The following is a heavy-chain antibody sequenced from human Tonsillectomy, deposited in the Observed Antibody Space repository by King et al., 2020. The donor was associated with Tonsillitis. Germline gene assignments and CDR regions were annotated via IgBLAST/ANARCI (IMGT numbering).Heavy chain of an antibody. J-gene: IGHJ3*02. CDR3: ARRDTGNYGNALDI. CDR2: IYPSDSDT. CDR1: GYNFRIYW. Sequence: VQLVESGAEVKKPGESLKISCKGSGYNFRIYWIGWVRQKPGKGLEWMGIIYPSDSDTRYSPSFQGQVTISADKSISTAYLQWSSLKASDTAIYYCARRDTGNYGNALDIWGQGTMVTVSS. D-gene: IGHD4-11*01. V-gene: IGHV5-51*01.